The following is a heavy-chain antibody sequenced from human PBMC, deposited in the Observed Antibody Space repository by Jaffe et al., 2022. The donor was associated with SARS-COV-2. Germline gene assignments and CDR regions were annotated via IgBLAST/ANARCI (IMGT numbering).Heavy chain of an antibody. D-gene: IGHD5-18*01. V-gene: IGHV4-39*01. J-gene: IGHJ4*02. Sequence: QLQLQESGPGLVKPSETLSLTCTVSGGSISSSSYYWGWIRQPPGKGLEWIGSIYYSGSTYYNPSLKSRVTISVDTSKNQFSLKLSSVTAADTAVYYCARHFGSGFGYSYGWGPFDYWGQGTLVTVSS. CDR1: GGSISSSSYY. CDR3: ARHFGSGFGYSYGWGPFDY. CDR2: IYYSGST.